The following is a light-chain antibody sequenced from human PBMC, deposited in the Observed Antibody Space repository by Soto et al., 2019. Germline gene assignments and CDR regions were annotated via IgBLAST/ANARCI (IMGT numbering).Light chain of an antibody. J-gene: IGKJ1*01. CDR3: QQRSKWRT. CDR1: QSVSGY. CDR2: DAS. Sequence: DIVLTQSPATLSLSPGERATLSCRGSQSVSGYLAWYQQKPGQAPRLLIYDASKRATGITARFSGSGFGTDFTLTISSLEPEDFAVYCCQQRSKWRTFGQGTRWIS. V-gene: IGKV3-11*01.